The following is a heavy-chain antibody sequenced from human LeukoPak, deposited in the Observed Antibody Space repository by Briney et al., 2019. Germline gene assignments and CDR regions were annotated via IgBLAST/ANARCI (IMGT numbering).Heavy chain of an antibody. CDR2: ISYDGSNK. V-gene: IGHV3-30-3*01. Sequence: GGSLRLSCAASGFTFSSYAMHWVRQAPGKGLEWVAVISYDGSNKYYADSVKGRFTISRDNSKNTLYLQMNSLRAEDTAVYYCARVSLYSSSWYCGYFQHWGQGTLVTVSS. D-gene: IGHD6-13*01. CDR1: GFTFSSYA. J-gene: IGHJ1*01. CDR3: ARVSLYSSSWYCGYFQH.